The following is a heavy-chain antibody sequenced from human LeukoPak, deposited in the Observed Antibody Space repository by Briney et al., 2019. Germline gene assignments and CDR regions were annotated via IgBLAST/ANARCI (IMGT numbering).Heavy chain of an antibody. CDR1: GFTFSESW. CDR3: ARDYRPNYDFWSGSWCQFDP. Sequence: GGSLRLSCGASGFTFSESWMTWVRQAPGQGLEWVAAIKGDGTETDYVDSVKGRFTISRDNAKNSLYLQMNSLRAEDTAVYYCARDYRPNYDFWSGSWCQFDPWGQGTLVTVSS. J-gene: IGHJ5*02. CDR2: IKGDGTET. V-gene: IGHV3-7*01. D-gene: IGHD3-3*01.